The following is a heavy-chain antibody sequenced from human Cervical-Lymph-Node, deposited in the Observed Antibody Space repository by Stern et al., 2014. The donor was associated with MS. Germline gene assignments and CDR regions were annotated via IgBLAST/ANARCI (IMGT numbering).Heavy chain of an antibody. Sequence: EVQLVESGGGLVQPGGSLRLSCAASGFIFSNYAMDWVRQAPGKGLEWVSYITNGGAAYYPDSVKGRFTISRDNAKNSLYLQINSLRDEDTAVYYCARDWRFAVDVWGQGTTVTVSS. CDR1: GFIFSNYA. V-gene: IGHV3-48*02. CDR3: ARDWRFAVDV. J-gene: IGHJ6*02. CDR2: ITNGGAA.